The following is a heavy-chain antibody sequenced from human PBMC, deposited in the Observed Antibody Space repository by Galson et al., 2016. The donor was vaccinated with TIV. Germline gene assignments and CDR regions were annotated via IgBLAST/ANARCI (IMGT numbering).Heavy chain of an antibody. CDR3: ARERRHCGNECFLRYYFGMDV. CDR2: IHDDGST. J-gene: IGHJ6*02. D-gene: IGHD1-26*01. CDR1: GITVSDNF. V-gene: IGHV3-66*02. Sequence: SLRLSCAASGITVSDNFLTWVRQAPGKGLEWVSIIHDDGSTHYANSVKGRFTISRDNPKNTLYLHMNTLRPGDTAVYYCARERRHCGNECFLRYYFGMDVWGQGTTVTVSS.